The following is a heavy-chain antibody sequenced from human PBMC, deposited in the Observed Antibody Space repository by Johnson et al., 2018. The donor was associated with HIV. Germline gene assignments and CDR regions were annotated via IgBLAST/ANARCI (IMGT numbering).Heavy chain of an antibody. D-gene: IGHD6-13*01. CDR2: ISYDGNNK. J-gene: IGHJ3*02. CDR3: AKHSSSWYDDAFDI. Sequence: QVQLVESGGGVVQPGRSLRLSCAASGFTFSSYGMLWVRQAPGKGLEWVAVISYDGNNKYYADSVKGRFTISRDNSKNTLYLQMNSLRAEDTAVYYCAKHSSSWYDDAFDIWAKGQWSPSLQ. V-gene: IGHV3-30*18. CDR1: GFTFSSYG.